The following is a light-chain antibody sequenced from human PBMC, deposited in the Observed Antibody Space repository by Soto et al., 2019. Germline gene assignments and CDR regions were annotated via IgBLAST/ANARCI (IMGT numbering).Light chain of an antibody. CDR3: SSYGGSNNLV. Sequence: QSALTQPASVSGSPGQSITISCTGTSSDVGGYNYVSWYQHHPGKAPKLMIFEVSNRPSGVSNRFSGSKSGNTASLTISGLQAEDEADYYCSSYGGSNNLVFGGGTQLTVL. J-gene: IGLJ2*01. V-gene: IGLV2-14*01. CDR2: EVS. CDR1: SSDVGGYNY.